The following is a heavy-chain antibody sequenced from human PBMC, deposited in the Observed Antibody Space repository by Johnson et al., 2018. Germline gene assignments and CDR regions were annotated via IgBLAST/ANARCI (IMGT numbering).Heavy chain of an antibody. CDR1: GGSISSGSYY. J-gene: IGHJ6*03. CDR2: IYTSGST. CDR3: AKGRGRYSFSYQYYYMDV. D-gene: IGHD1-26*01. V-gene: IGHV4-61*02. Sequence: QVQLQESGPGLVKPSQTLSLTCTVSGGSISSGSYYWSWIRQPAGKGLEWIGRIYTSGSTNYNPSLKSRVTISVDTSKNQFSLKLSSVTAADTAVYYCAKGRGRYSFSYQYYYMDVWGKGTTVTVSS.